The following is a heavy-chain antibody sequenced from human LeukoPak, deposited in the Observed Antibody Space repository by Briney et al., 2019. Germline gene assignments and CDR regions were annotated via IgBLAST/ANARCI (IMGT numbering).Heavy chain of an antibody. CDR1: GGTFSSYA. CDR2: IIPIFGTA. Sequence: SVKVSCKASGGTFSSYAISWVRQAPGQGLEWMGGIIPIFGTANYAQKFQGRVTITADESTSTACMELSSLRSEDTAVYYCASGGFYYYDSSGYSIEYFQHWGQGTLVTVSS. D-gene: IGHD3-22*01. J-gene: IGHJ1*01. V-gene: IGHV1-69*13. CDR3: ASGGFYYYDSSGYSIEYFQH.